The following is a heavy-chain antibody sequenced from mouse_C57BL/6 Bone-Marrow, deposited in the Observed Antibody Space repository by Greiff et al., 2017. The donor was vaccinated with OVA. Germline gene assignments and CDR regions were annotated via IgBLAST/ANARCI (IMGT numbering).Heavy chain of an antibody. CDR2: IYPGDGDT. Sequence: QVQLQQSGPELVKPGASVKLSCKASGYAFSSSWMNWVKQRPGKGLEWIGRIYPGDGDTNYNGKFKGKATLTADKSSSTAYMQLSSLTSEDSAVYFCARGYGSGYGYWGQGTTLTVSS. CDR1: GYAFSSSW. V-gene: IGHV1-82*01. J-gene: IGHJ2*01. D-gene: IGHD1-1*01. CDR3: ARGYGSGYGY.